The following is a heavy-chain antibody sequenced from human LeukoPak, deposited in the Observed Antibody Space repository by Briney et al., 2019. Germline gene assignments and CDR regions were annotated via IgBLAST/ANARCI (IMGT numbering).Heavy chain of an antibody. D-gene: IGHD5-18*01. V-gene: IGHV3-9*01. J-gene: IGHJ6*02. Sequence: SLRLSCAASGFTFDDYAMHWVRQAPGKGLEWVSGISWNSGSIGYADSVKGRFTISRDNAKNSLCLQMNSLRAEDTALYYCAKGLYSRGYSYGYAYYYYYGMDVWGLGTMVTVSS. CDR1: GFTFDDYA. CDR3: AKGLYSRGYSYGYAYYYYYGMDV. CDR2: ISWNSGSI.